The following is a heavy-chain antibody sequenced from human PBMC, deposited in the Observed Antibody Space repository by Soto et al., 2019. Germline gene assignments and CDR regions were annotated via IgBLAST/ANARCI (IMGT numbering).Heavy chain of an antibody. D-gene: IGHD3-3*01. CDR1: GGSFIGYY. CDR3: ARGLAPTIFGAVPTPNWFDP. J-gene: IGHJ5*02. Sequence: PSETLSLTCAVYGGSFIGYYWSWIRQAPGKGLEWIGEINHSGSTNYNPSLKSRVTISVDTSKNQFSLKLNSVTAADTAVFYCARGLAPTIFGAVPTPNWFDPWGQGTLVTVSS. CDR2: INHSGST. V-gene: IGHV4-34*01.